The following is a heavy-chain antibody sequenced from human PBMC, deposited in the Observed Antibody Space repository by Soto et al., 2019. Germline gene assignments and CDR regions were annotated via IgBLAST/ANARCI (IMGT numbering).Heavy chain of an antibody. CDR1: GYTFTSYA. CDR2: INAGNGNT. D-gene: IGHD2-8*01. CDR3: EREQVGVYYYYGMDV. Sequence: AVKCSFKASGYTFTSYAMHWVRQAPGQRLECMGWINAGNGNTKYSQKFQGRVTITRDTSAGTAYMELSRLRSEDTAVYYCEREQVGVYYYYGMDVWGRRSLVTVSS. V-gene: IGHV1-3*01. J-gene: IGHJ6*02.